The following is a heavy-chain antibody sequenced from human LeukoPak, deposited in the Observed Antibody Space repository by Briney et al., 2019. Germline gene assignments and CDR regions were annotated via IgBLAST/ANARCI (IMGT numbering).Heavy chain of an antibody. CDR3: AKDRGGVDY. CDR2: ISWDGGST. D-gene: IGHD3-16*01. J-gene: IGHJ4*02. CDR1: GFTFDDYS. V-gene: IGHV3-43*01. Sequence: GGSLRLSCAASGFTFDDYSMHWVRQGPGKGLEWVSVISWDGGSTSYADSVKGRFTISRDNSKNSLYLQMNSLRSEDSALNYCAKDRGGVDYWGQGTLVTVSS.